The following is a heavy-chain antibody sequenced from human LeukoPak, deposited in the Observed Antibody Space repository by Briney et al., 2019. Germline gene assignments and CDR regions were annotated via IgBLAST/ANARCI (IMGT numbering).Heavy chain of an antibody. CDR3: AAAVYGSGSYSYFDY. CDR1: GYTFTSYG. J-gene: IGHJ4*02. CDR2: ISAYNGNT. Sequence: ASVKVSCKASGYTFTSYGISWVRQAPGQGLAWMGWISAYNGNTNYAQKLQGRVTMTTDTSTSTAYMELRSLRSDDTAVYYCAAAVYGSGSYSYFDYWGQGTLVTVSS. V-gene: IGHV1-18*01. D-gene: IGHD3-10*01.